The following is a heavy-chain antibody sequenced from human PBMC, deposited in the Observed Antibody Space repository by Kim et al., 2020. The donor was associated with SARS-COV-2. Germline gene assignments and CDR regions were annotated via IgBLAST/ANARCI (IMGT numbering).Heavy chain of an antibody. J-gene: IGHJ6*02. CDR1: GGSFSGYY. CDR3: ARRYSSSWYVRDTYYYYGMDV. D-gene: IGHD6-13*01. CDR2: INHSGST. V-gene: IGHV4-34*01. Sequence: SETLSLTCAVYGGSFSGYYWSWIRQPPGKGLEWIGEINHSGSTNYNPSLKSRVTISVDTSKNQFSLKLSSVTAADTAVYYCARRYSSSWYVRDTYYYYGMDVWGQGTTVTVSS.